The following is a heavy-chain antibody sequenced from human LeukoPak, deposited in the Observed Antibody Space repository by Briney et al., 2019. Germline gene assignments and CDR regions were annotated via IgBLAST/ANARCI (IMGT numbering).Heavy chain of an antibody. J-gene: IGHJ4*02. Sequence: SETLSLTCTVSGGSISSYYWTWIRQPAGKGLEWIGRIYTTGSTNYNPSLNSRVTISVDTSKNQFSLKLSSVTAADTAVYYCARAGTIFGVVTSHSDYWGQGTLVTVSS. CDR3: ARAGTIFGVVTSHSDY. D-gene: IGHD3-3*01. CDR1: GGSISSYY. V-gene: IGHV4-4*07. CDR2: IYTTGST.